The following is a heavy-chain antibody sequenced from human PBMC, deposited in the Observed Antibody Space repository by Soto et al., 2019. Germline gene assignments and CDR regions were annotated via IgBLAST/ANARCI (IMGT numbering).Heavy chain of an antibody. J-gene: IGHJ5*02. CDR2: IYSGGSI. CDR1: GFTVSNNF. D-gene: IGHD3-16*01. Sequence: VQLVESGGGMIQAGGSLRLSCAVSGFTVSNNFMMWVRQAPGKGLEWVSLIYSGGSISYADSVKGRFTISRDGSMNMLYLQMNSLTAEDTAVYYCAIDGNGQRGSPPWCQGTLVTVSS. V-gene: IGHV3-53*02. CDR3: AIDGNGQRGSPP.